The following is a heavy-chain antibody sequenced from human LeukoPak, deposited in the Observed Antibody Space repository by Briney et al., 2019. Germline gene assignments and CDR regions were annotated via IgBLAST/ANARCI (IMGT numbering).Heavy chain of an antibody. Sequence: SETLSLTCTVSGGYIITSGHYWGWIRQPPGKGLEWIGSIYYTGVTSTNPFLRSRMSISVDTSKNQFSLNLTSVTAADAAVYYCARERSSSGGHSWFDPWGQGTLVTVSS. CDR1: GGYIITSGHY. CDR2: IYYTGVT. V-gene: IGHV4-39*07. J-gene: IGHJ5*02. D-gene: IGHD4-23*01. CDR3: ARERSSSGGHSWFDP.